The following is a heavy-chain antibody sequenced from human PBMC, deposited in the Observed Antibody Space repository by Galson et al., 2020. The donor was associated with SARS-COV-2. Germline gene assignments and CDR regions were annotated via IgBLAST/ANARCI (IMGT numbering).Heavy chain of an antibody. Sequence: GGSLRLSCAASGFTFSSYAMHWVRQAPGKGLEWVAVISYDGSNKYYADSVKGRFTISRDNSKNTLYLQMNSLRAEDTAVYYCAGGNSGLYYDSFHYWGQGTLVTVSS. J-gene: IGHJ4*02. CDR1: GFTFSSYA. D-gene: IGHD3-22*01. CDR3: AGGNSGLYYDSFHY. CDR2: ISYDGSNK. V-gene: IGHV3-30*04.